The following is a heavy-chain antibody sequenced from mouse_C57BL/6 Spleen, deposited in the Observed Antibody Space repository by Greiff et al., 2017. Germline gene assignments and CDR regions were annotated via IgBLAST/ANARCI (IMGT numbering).Heavy chain of an antibody. CDR2: ISSGSSTI. CDR1: GFTFSDYG. V-gene: IGHV5-17*01. CDR3: ARPADYRLYAMDY. J-gene: IGHJ4*01. D-gene: IGHD2-4*01. Sequence: EVMLVESGGGLVKPGGSLKLSCAASGFTFSDYGMHWVRQAPEKGLEWVAYISSGSSTIYYADTVKGRFTISRDNAKSTLFLQMTSLRAEDTAMYYCARPADYRLYAMDYWGQGTSVTVSS.